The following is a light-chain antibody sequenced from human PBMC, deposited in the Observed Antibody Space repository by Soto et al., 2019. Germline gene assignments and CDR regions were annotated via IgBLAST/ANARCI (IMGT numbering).Light chain of an antibody. J-gene: IGLJ3*02. CDR1: SSDVGGYEY. CDR3: SLYTSSSTWV. CDR2: DVT. V-gene: IGLV2-18*01. Sequence: QSALTQPRSVSGSPGQSVTISCSGTSSDVGGYEYVSWYQQHPGKAPKLIIFDVTNRPSGVPDRFSGSKSGNTPSLTIFGLQAEDEADYYCSLYTSSSTWVFGGGTKLTVL.